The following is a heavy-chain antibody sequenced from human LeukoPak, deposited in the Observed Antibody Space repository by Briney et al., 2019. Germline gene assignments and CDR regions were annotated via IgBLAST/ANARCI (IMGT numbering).Heavy chain of an antibody. D-gene: IGHD3-10*01. J-gene: IGHJ4*02. Sequence: TLSLTCTVSGGSISSDAYYWSWIRQHPGKGLEWIGYIYYSGSTYYNPSLKSRVTISVDTSKNQFSLKLSSVTAADTAVYYCARVTVWFGELNYWGQGTLVTVSS. V-gene: IGHV4-31*03. CDR3: ARVTVWFGELNY. CDR2: IYYSGST. CDR1: GGSISSDAYY.